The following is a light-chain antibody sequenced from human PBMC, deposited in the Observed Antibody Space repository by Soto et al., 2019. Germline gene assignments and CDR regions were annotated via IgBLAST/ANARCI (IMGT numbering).Light chain of an antibody. CDR2: GAF. V-gene: IGKV3-15*01. Sequence: EIVMTQSPATLSVSPGEGATLSCRASQSVGTTLAWYQQIPGQAPRLLIYGAFTRVTGIPARFSGSGSGTEFTLTISSLQSEDFAVYYCQQYREWPIYSFGQGTKLEIK. CDR3: QQYREWPIYS. CDR1: QSVGTT. J-gene: IGKJ2*03.